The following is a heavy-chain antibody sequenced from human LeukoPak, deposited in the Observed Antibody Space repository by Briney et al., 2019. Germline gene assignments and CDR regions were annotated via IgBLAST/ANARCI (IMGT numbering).Heavy chain of an antibody. CDR3: ARDRGPYYYYYMDV. Sequence: GGSLRLSCAASGFTFSDYYMSWIRQAPGKRLEWVSYISSSGSTIYYADSVKGRFTISRDNAKNSLYLQMNSLRAEDTAVYYCARDRGPYYYYYMDVWGKGTTVTVSS. J-gene: IGHJ6*03. CDR2: ISSSGSTI. V-gene: IGHV3-11*04. CDR1: GFTFSDYY.